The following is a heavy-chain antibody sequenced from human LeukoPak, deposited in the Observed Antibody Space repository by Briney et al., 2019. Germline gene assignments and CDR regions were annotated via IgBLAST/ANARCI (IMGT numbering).Heavy chain of an antibody. Sequence: PGGSLRLSCAASGFTFSNYGMHWVRQAPGKGLEWVAVIWYDGSEKYYVDSVKGRFTISRDNSKNTLDLQMNSLRAEDTAVYYCVVVTAIRGYYFDYWGQGTLVTVSS. CDR3: VVVTAIRGYYFDY. D-gene: IGHD2-21*02. CDR2: IWYDGSEK. V-gene: IGHV3-33*03. J-gene: IGHJ4*02. CDR1: GFTFSNYG.